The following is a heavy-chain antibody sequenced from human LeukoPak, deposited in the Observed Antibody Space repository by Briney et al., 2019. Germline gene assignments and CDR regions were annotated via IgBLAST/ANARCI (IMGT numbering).Heavy chain of an antibody. CDR1: GFTFSSSW. J-gene: IGHJ4*02. CDR2: IKYDGSEE. D-gene: IGHD5/OR15-5a*01. V-gene: IGHV3-7*01. CDR3: ARDVYRSFDY. Sequence: GGFLRLSCVASGFTFSSSWMNWVRQAPGKGLEWVANIKYDGSEEYYVDSVKGRFTISRDNAQNSLYLQMNNLRAEDTAVYYCARDVYRSFDYWGQGSLVTVSS.